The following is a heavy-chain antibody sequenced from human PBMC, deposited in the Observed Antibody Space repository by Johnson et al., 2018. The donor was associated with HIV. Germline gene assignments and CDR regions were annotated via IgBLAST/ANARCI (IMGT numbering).Heavy chain of an antibody. V-gene: IGHV3-48*04. D-gene: IGHD4-11*01. CDR1: GFTFSSYA. CDR3: ARGGLYIQFLAFDAFDI. J-gene: IGHJ3*02. CDR2: MSSSGSTI. Sequence: EVQLVESGGGVVQPGRSLRLSCAASGFTFSSYAMHWVRQAPGKGLEWISYMSSSGSTIYHADSVKGRFTISRDNAKNSLYLQMNSLRPEDTAVYFCARGGLYIQFLAFDAFDIWGQGTMVTVSS.